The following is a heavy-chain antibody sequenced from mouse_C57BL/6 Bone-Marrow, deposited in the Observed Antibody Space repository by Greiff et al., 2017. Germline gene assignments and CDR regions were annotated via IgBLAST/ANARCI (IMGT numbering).Heavy chain of an antibody. J-gene: IGHJ4*01. CDR1: GFSLTSYG. CDR3: SSPDYAYAMDN. D-gene: IGHD1-1*01. CDR2: IWSGGST. Sequence: QVQLKESGPGLVQPSQSLSITCTVSGFSLTSYGVHWVSQSPGKGLEWMGVIWSGGSTDYNAAFISRLSSSKDNSKSQVFFKMNSLQADDTAIYYCSSPDYAYAMDNWGQGTAVTVSS. V-gene: IGHV2-2*01.